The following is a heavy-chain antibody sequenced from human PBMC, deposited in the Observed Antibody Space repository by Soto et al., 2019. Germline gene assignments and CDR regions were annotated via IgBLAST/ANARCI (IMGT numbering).Heavy chain of an antibody. V-gene: IGHV3-23*01. J-gene: IGHJ4*02. Sequence: GGSLRLSCAASGFTFSSYAMSWVRQAPGKGLEWVSAISGSGGSTYYADSVKGRFTISRDNSKNTLYLQMNSLRAEDTAVYYCAKDLRGYCSSTSCYGDYYFDYWGQGTLVTVSS. CDR2: ISGSGGST. CDR1: GFTFSSYA. D-gene: IGHD2-2*01. CDR3: AKDLRGYCSSTSCYGDYYFDY.